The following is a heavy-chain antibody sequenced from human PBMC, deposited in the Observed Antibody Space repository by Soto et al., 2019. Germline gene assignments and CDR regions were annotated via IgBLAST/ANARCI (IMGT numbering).Heavy chain of an antibody. J-gene: IGHJ6*02. CDR2: ISYDGNNK. CDR1: GFTFSGYG. Sequence: PGGSLRLSCAASGFTFSGYGMHWVRQAPGKGLEWVAVISYDGNNKYYADSVKGRFTISRDNSKNTLYLQMNSLRAEDTAVYYCEKGPRRKYYYYYGVDVWGQGTTVTVSS. CDR3: EKGPRRKYYYYYGVDV. D-gene: IGHD6-6*01. V-gene: IGHV3-30*18.